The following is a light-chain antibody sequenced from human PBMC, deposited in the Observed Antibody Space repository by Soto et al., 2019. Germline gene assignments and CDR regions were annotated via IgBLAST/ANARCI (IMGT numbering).Light chain of an antibody. CDR3: QQSMSAPLT. V-gene: IGKV1-39*01. Sequence: DIQMTQSPSSLSASVGDRVTITCRASQSISNYLNWYQQKLGEAPKLLIYAASSLQSRVPSRFSGSGSGTDFTLTISGLQPEDSASYFCQQSMSAPLTFGGGTKVEIK. CDR2: AAS. CDR1: QSISNY. J-gene: IGKJ4*01.